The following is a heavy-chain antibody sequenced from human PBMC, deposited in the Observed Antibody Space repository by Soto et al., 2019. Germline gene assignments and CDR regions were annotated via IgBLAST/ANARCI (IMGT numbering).Heavy chain of an antibody. J-gene: IGHJ5*02. D-gene: IGHD6-13*01. Sequence: GASVKVSCKASGCTFSSYSISWVRQAPGQGLEWMGGIIPICGRANYAQKFQGRVTITTDESTSTAYMEQSSLRSEDTDVYYCPSNSRSWYSWFDPWGQGTLVTVSS. V-gene: IGHV1-69*05. CDR2: IIPICGRA. CDR1: GCTFSSYS. CDR3: PSNSRSWYSWFDP.